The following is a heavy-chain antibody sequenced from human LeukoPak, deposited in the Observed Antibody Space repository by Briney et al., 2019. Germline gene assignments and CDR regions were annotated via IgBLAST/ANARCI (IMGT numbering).Heavy chain of an antibody. D-gene: IGHD2-2*01. CDR3: AKVRSYQLPIDY. CDR2: ISYDGSNK. Sequence: GGSLRLSCAASGFTFSSYAMHWVRQAPGKGLEWVAVISYDGSNKYYADSVKGRFTISRDNSKNTLYLQMNSLRAEDTAVYYCAKVRSYQLPIDYWGQGTLVTVSS. J-gene: IGHJ4*02. CDR1: GFTFSSYA. V-gene: IGHV3-30-3*01.